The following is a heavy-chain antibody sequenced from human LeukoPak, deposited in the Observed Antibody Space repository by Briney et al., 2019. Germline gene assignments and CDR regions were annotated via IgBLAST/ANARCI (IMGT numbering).Heavy chain of an antibody. CDR1: GFTFSSYS. V-gene: IGHV3-21*01. J-gene: IGHJ4*02. CDR2: ISSSSSYI. CDR3: ARDTPLVPAAIPYDY. D-gene: IGHD2-2*02. Sequence: PGGSLRLSCAASGFTFSSYSMNWVRQAPGKGLEWVSSISSSSSYIYYADSVKGRFTISRDNAKNSLYLQMNSLRAEDTAVYYCARDTPLVPAAIPYDYWGQGTLVTVSS.